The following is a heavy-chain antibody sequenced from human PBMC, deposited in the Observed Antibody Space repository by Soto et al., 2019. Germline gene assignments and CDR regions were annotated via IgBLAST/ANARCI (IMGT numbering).Heavy chain of an antibody. CDR1: GDSVSSNSAA. D-gene: IGHD2-21*02. J-gene: IGHJ4*01. Sequence: SQTLSLTCAISGDSVSSNSAAWNWIRPSPSRGLEWLGRTYYRSKWYNDYAVSVKSRITINPDTSKNQFSLQLNSVTPEDTAVYYCARGPIPATAIITDWGHGTLVTVSS. CDR2: TYYRSKWYN. V-gene: IGHV6-1*01. CDR3: ARGPIPATAIITD.